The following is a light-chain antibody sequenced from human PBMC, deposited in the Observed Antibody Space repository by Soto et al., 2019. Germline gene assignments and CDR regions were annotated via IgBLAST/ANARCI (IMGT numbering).Light chain of an antibody. CDR2: RAS. CDR1: QSISSW. Sequence: DIPMTQSPSTLSASVGDRVTITCRASQSISSWLAWYQQKPGKAPKLLIYRASSLESGVQSRFSGSGSGTEFTLTISSLQPDDFATYYCQQYNSYSPITFGQGTRLEIK. J-gene: IGKJ5*01. V-gene: IGKV1-5*03. CDR3: QQYNSYSPIT.